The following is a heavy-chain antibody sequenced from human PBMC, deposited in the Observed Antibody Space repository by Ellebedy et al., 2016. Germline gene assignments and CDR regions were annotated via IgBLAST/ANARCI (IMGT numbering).Heavy chain of an antibody. CDR1: GGSISSSSSY. Sequence: SDTLSLTXTVSGGSISSSSSYWGWIRQPPGKGLEWIGSIYHSGSTYYNPSLKSRVTISVDRSKNQFSLKLNSVTAADTAVYYCARDPRLGGMDVWGQGTTVTVSS. D-gene: IGHD3-16*01. J-gene: IGHJ6*02. CDR2: IYHSGST. V-gene: IGHV4-39*07. CDR3: ARDPRLGGMDV.